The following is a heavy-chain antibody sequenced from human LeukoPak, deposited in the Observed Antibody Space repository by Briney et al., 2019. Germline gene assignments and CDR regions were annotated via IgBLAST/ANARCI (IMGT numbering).Heavy chain of an antibody. D-gene: IGHD3-10*01. CDR3: AKEIYAYGSRGFDY. J-gene: IGHJ4*02. CDR1: QFTFSCYA. V-gene: IGHV3-23*01. Sequence: PGGSLRLSCSASQFTFSCYAMTWVRQAPGKGLECVSGVSGSGDYTYYADSVKGRFTISRDNSKNTLYLQLNSLRVEDTAVYYCAKEIYAYGSRGFDYWGQGTLVTVSS. CDR2: VSGSGDYT.